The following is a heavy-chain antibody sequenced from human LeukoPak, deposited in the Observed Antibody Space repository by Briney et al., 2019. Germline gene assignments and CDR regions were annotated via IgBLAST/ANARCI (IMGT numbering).Heavy chain of an antibody. D-gene: IGHD2-2*02. CDR1: GYTFTGYY. V-gene: IGHV1-2*02. J-gene: IGHJ3*02. CDR2: INPNSGGT. Sequence: ASVKVSCKASGYTFTGYYMHWVRQAPGQGLEWMGWINPNSGGTNYAQKFQGRVTMTRDTSISTAYMELSRLRSDDTAVYYCARGRYQLLYLAGDAFDIWGQGTMVTVSS. CDR3: ARGRYQLLYLAGDAFDI.